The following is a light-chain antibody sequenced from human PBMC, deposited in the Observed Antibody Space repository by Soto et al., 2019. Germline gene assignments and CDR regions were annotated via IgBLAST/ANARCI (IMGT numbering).Light chain of an antibody. Sequence: DTKMSLSPSTLSAYVGDTVTLSCRASQSIRSYLAWYQQKPGKAPRLLIYGASNLESGVPSRFSGSGSGTEFTLTISSLQPEDFATYYCQHYNSYPFTFGPGTKVDIK. CDR3: QHYNSYPFT. CDR1: QSIRSY. J-gene: IGKJ3*01. CDR2: GAS. V-gene: IGKV1-5*01.